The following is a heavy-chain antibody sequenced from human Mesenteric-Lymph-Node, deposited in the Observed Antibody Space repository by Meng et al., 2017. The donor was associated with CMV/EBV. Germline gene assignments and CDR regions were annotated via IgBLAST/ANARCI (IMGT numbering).Heavy chain of an antibody. CDR1: GFTSRNYE. CDR2: ISSGATTI. Sequence: GGSLRLSCEASGFTSRNYEMNWVRQAPGKGLEWVSYISSGATTIYYADSVKGRFTISRDNAKNSLYLQMNSLRAEDTALYYCARALYSSSWYGYFDYWGQGTLVTVSS. J-gene: IGHJ4*02. CDR3: ARALYSSSWYGYFDY. V-gene: IGHV3-48*03. D-gene: IGHD6-13*01.